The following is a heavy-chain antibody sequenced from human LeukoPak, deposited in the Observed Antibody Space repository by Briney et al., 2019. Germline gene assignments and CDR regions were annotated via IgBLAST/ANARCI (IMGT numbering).Heavy chain of an antibody. J-gene: IGHJ4*02. D-gene: IGHD3-22*01. CDR1: GFTFSSYW. V-gene: IGHV3-7*04. Sequence: SGGSLRLSCAASGFTFSSYWMSWVRQAPGKGLEWVANIKQDGSEKYYVDSVKGRFTISRDNAEKSLYLQMNSLRAEDTAVYYCAREYYYDSSDYWGQGTLVTVSS. CDR2: IKQDGSEK. CDR3: AREYYYDSSDY.